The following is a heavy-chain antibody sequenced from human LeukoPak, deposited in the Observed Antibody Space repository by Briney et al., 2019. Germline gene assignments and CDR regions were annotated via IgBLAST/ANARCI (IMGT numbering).Heavy chain of an antibody. Sequence: GASVKVSCKASGGTFSSYAISWVRQAPGQGLXXXXXXXXIFGIANYAQKFQGRVTITADKSTSTAYVELSSLRSEDTAVYYCARGHIVVVPAASPGAFDIWGQGTMVTVSS. CDR1: GGTFSSYA. J-gene: IGHJ3*02. CDR2: XXXIFGIA. D-gene: IGHD2-2*01. V-gene: IGHV1-69*10. CDR3: ARGHIVVVPAASPGAFDI.